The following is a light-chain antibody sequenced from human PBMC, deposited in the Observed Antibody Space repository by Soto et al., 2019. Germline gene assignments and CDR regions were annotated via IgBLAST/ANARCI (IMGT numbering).Light chain of an antibody. CDR3: QQYGASFT. CDR2: STS. Sequence: EIVLTQSPGTLSLFTGERATLSSRASQSVNNNYLGWYQQKPGQAPRLLIYSTSRRSRGIPDRFSGSGSVTDFILTISGLGPEDCAVYYCQQYGASFTFGGGNKVEIK. V-gene: IGKV3-20*01. J-gene: IGKJ4*01. CDR1: QSVNNNY.